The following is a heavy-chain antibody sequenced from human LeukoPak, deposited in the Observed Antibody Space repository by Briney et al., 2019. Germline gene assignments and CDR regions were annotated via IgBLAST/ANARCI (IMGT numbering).Heavy chain of an antibody. CDR1: GYTFTGYY. V-gene: IGHV1-2*02. CDR3: ARWKRSDYGDYGPTYYFDY. CDR2: INPNSGGT. Sequence: ASVKVSCKASGYTFTGYYMHWVRQAPGQGLEWMGWINPNSGGTNYAQKFQGRVTMTRDTSISTAYMELSSLRSEDTAVYYCARWKRSDYGDYGPTYYFDYWGQGTLVTVSS. J-gene: IGHJ4*02. D-gene: IGHD4-17*01.